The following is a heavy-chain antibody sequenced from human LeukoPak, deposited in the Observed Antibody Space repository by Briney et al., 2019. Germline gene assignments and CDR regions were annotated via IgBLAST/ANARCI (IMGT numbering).Heavy chain of an antibody. Sequence: GGSLRLSCAASGFTFSSSPMNWVRQAPGKGLEWVSAISGSGGSTYYADSVTGRFTISRDNSKNTLYLQMNSLRAEDTAVYYCAKGGGNCGGDGFYYFEYWGQGTLVTVSS. J-gene: IGHJ4*02. CDR1: GFTFSSSP. V-gene: IGHV3-23*01. CDR3: AKGGGNCGGDGFYYFEY. CDR2: ISGSGGST. D-gene: IGHD2-21*02.